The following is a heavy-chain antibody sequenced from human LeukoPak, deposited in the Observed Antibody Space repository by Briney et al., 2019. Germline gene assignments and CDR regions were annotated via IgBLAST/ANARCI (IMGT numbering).Heavy chain of an antibody. CDR1: GFTFSSYE. CDR2: ISSSGSTI. J-gene: IGHJ4*02. Sequence: GGSLRLSCAASGFTFSSYEMNWVRQAPGKGLEWVSYISSSGSTIYYADSVKGRFTISRDNAKNSLYLQMNSLRAEDTAVYYCAREYGSYRDRYFDYWGQGTLVTVSS. D-gene: IGHD1-26*01. CDR3: AREYGSYRDRYFDY. V-gene: IGHV3-48*03.